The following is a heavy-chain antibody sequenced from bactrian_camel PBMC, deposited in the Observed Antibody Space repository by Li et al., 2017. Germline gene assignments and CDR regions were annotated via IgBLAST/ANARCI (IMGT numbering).Heavy chain of an antibody. Sequence: HVQLVESGGGSVQAGGSLTLSCAASGSGYISGTACMGWFRQAPGLEREGVAAIDSNGRATYAAYVADRFTISKDNAKNIPYLQMNDLKPEDTAMYYCAAGSSYRCFSGDQASFPYWGQGTQVTVS. CDR2: IDSNGRA. V-gene: IGHV3S53*01. J-gene: IGHJ4*01. CDR1: GSGYISGTAC. CDR3: AAGSSYRCFSGDQASFPY. D-gene: IGHD3*01.